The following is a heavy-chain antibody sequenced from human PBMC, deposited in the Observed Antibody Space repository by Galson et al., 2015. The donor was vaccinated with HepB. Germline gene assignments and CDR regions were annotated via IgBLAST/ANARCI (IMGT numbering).Heavy chain of an antibody. CDR3: ARLPDPETLFSSSWYFDY. Sequence: QSGAEVKKPGESLRISCKGSGYSFTSYWISWVRQMPGKGLEWMGRIDPSDSYTNYSPSFQGHVTISADKSISTAYLQWSSLKASDTAMYYCARLPDPETLFSSSWYFDYWGQGTLVTVSS. CDR2: IDPSDSYT. CDR1: GYSFTSYW. J-gene: IGHJ4*02. V-gene: IGHV5-10-1*01. D-gene: IGHD6-13*01.